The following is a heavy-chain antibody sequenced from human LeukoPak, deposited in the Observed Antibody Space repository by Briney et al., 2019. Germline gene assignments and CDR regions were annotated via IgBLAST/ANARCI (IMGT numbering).Heavy chain of an antibody. J-gene: IGHJ3*02. Sequence: GASVKVSCKASGYTFTDYYMHWVRQAPGQGLEWMGWINPNSGGTNYAQKFQGRVTMTRDTSISTAYMELSRLRSDDTAVYYCARSLYYDILTGYYNRPEPYDAFDIWGQGTMVTVSS. CDR2: INPNSGGT. CDR1: GYTFTDYY. V-gene: IGHV1-2*02. CDR3: ARSLYYDILTGYYNRPEPYDAFDI. D-gene: IGHD3-9*01.